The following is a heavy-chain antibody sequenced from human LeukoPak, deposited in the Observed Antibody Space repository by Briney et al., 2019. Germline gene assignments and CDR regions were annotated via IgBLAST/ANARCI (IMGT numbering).Heavy chain of an antibody. CDR1: GFNFSNAW. V-gene: IGHV3-15*01. CDR2: IKMKAHGGTT. J-gene: IGHJ4*02. Sequence: GGSLRLSCAASGFNFSNAWMSWVRQAPGKGLEWAGRIKMKAHGGTTDYAAPVKGRFSISRDGSKTTLFLQMNSLQTEDTAVYYCTTDAATIAAAGTGPYWGQGTLVTVSS. CDR3: TTDAATIAAAGTGPY. D-gene: IGHD6-13*01.